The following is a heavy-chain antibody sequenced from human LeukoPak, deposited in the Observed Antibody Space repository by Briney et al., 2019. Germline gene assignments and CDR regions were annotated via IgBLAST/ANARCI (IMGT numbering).Heavy chain of an antibody. Sequence: GGSLRLSCAASGFTFSSYAMSWVRQAPGKGLEWVSGISGSGGSTYYADSVKGRFTISRDHSKNTLYLQMNSLRAEDTAVYYCAKDLRDIAVAGRPLYYFDYWGQGTLVTVSS. CDR3: AKDLRDIAVAGRPLYYFDY. CDR1: GFTFSSYA. D-gene: IGHD6-19*01. J-gene: IGHJ4*02. CDR2: ISGSGGST. V-gene: IGHV3-23*01.